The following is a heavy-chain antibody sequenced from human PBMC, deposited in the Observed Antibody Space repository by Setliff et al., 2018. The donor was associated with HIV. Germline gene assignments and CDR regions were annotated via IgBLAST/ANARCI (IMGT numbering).Heavy chain of an antibody. D-gene: IGHD3-22*01. CDR2: IYTSGST. CDR1: GGSTSSGSYY. CDR3: ARGGSYDTFDY. J-gene: IGHJ4*02. Sequence: SETLSLTCSVSGGSTSSGSYYWSWIRQPAGKGLEWIGRIYTSGSTNYNPSLKSRVTMSIDTSKKQFSLKLASVTAADTAVYYCARGGSYDTFDYWGQGTLVTVSS. V-gene: IGHV4-61*02.